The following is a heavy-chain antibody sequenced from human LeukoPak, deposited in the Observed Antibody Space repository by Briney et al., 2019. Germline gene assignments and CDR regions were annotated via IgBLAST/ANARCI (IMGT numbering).Heavy chain of an antibody. CDR3: ARGPSSPIVVVDYGMDV. J-gene: IGHJ6*02. D-gene: IGHD2-15*01. CDR1: GGSISSGSYY. CDR2: IYTSGST. Sequence: SQTLSLTCTVSGGSISSGSYYWSWIRQPAGKGLEWIGRIYTSGSTNYNPSLKSRVTISVDTSKNQFSLKLSSVTAADTAVYYCARGPSSPIVVVDYGMDVWGQGTTVTVSS. V-gene: IGHV4-61*02.